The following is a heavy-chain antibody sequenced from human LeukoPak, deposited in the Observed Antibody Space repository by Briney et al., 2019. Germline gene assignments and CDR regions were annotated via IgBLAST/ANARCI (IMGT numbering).Heavy chain of an antibody. CDR2: IYHSGST. CDR1: GGSVSSGGYY. CDR3: ARAGYCSSTSCEGRRGVVDY. V-gene: IGHV4-30-2*01. J-gene: IGHJ4*02. D-gene: IGHD2-2*01. Sequence: PSQTLSLTCTVSGGSVSSGGYYWSWIRQPPGKGLEWIGYIYHSGSTYYNPSLKSRVTISVDRSKNQFSLKLSSVTAADTAVYYCARAGYCSSTSCEGRRGVVDYWGQGTLVTVSS.